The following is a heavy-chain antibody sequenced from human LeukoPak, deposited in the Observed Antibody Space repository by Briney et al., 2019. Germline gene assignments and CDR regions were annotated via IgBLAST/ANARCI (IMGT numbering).Heavy chain of an antibody. CDR3: AREGGPAYGGNPY. Sequence: SETLSLTCTVSGGSISSGGYYWSWIRQPPGKGLEWIGYIYHSGSTYYNPSLKSRVTISVDRSKNQFSLKLSSVTAADTAAYYCAREGGPAYGGNPYWGQGTLVTVSS. D-gene: IGHD4-23*01. V-gene: IGHV4-30-2*01. J-gene: IGHJ4*02. CDR2: IYHSGST. CDR1: GGSISSGGYY.